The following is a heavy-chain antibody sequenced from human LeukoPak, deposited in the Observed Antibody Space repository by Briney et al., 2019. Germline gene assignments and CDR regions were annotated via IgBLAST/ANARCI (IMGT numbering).Heavy chain of an antibody. CDR2: ISGSGGST. D-gene: IGHD3-22*01. Sequence: GGSLRLSCAASGFTFSSYAMSWVRQAPGKGLEWVSAISGSGGSTYYADSVKGLFTISRDNSKNTLYLQMNSLRAEDTAVYYCAKDAAIWYYYDSSGSPNAFDIWGQGTMVTVSS. V-gene: IGHV3-23*01. J-gene: IGHJ3*02. CDR1: GFTFSSYA. CDR3: AKDAAIWYYYDSSGSPNAFDI.